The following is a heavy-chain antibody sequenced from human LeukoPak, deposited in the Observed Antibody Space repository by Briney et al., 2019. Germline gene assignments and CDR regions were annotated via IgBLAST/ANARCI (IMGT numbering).Heavy chain of an antibody. CDR1: GGSISSYY. J-gene: IGHJ4*02. CDR2: IYYSGST. Sequence: SETLSLTCTVSGGSISSYYWSWIRQPPGKGLVWIGYIYYSGSTNYNPSLRSRVTISVDTSKNQFSLKLSSVTAADTAVYYCASWDGFLQVFGYWGQGTLVTVSS. D-gene: IGHD2/OR15-2a*01. V-gene: IGHV4-59*08. CDR3: ASWDGFLQVFGY.